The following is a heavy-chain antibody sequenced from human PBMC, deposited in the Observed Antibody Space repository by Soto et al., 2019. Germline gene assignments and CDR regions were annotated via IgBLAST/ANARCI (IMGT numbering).Heavy chain of an antibody. CDR1: GFTLSSHW. V-gene: IGHV3-74*01. J-gene: IGHJ3*02. CDR3: ARVADCTYSSNCNGRAAFDM. CDR2: INRDGSTI. D-gene: IGHD6-13*01. Sequence: EVQRVESGGGLAQPGGSLRLSCAASGFTLSSHWMHWVRQAPGKGLAWVSRINRDGSTINYDDSVRGRYTISKDKAKNTLSLHMNSLRAEDTAVYYCARVADCTYSSNCNGRAAFDMWGQGTMVTVSS.